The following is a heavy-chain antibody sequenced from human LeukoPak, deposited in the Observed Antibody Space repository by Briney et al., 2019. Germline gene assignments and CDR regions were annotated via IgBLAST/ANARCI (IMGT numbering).Heavy chain of an antibody. CDR3: ARDHRYSGYDCPLGY. V-gene: IGHV1-2*02. CDR1: GYTFTGYY. J-gene: IGHJ4*02. CDR2: INPYSGGT. Sequence: GASVKVSCKASGYTFTGYYMHWVRQAPGQGLEWMGWINPYSGGTNYAQKFQGRVTMTRDPPSSTAYMELSRLRSDDTAVYYCARDHRYSGYDCPLGYWGQGTLVTVSS. D-gene: IGHD5-12*01.